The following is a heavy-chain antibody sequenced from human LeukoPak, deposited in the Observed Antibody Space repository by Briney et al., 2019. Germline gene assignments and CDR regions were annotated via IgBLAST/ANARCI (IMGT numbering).Heavy chain of an antibody. CDR2: IYHSGST. Sequence: SETLSLTCTVSGYSISSGYYWGWIRQPPGKGLEWIGSIYHSGSTYYNPSLKSRVTISVDTSKNQFSLKLSSVTAADTAVYYCARVSPRSGSYPKIHYFDYWGQGTLVTVSS. V-gene: IGHV4-38-2*02. D-gene: IGHD3-10*01. J-gene: IGHJ4*02. CDR1: GYSISSGYY. CDR3: ARVSPRSGSYPKIHYFDY.